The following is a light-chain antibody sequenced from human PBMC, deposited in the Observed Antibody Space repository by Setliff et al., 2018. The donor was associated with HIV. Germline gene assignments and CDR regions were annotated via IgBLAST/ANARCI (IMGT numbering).Light chain of an antibody. CDR2: EVR. V-gene: IGLV2-14*01. CDR3: SSYTGSTLYV. CDR1: SSDVGGYNY. Sequence: QSALAQPRSVSGSPGQSVTISCTGTSSDVGGYNYVSWYQQYPGKAPKLMISEVRNRASGVSSRFSGSKSGNTASLTISGLQTEDEGDYYCSSYTGSTLYVFGTGTKVTVL. J-gene: IGLJ1*01.